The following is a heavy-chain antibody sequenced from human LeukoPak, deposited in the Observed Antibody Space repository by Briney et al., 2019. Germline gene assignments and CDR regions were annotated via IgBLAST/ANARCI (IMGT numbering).Heavy chain of an antibody. V-gene: IGHV4-39*07. J-gene: IGHJ6*03. Sequence: SETLSLTCTVSGGSISSSSHYWGWIRQPPGKGLEWIGRIYYSGSTYNNPSLKSRVTISVDTFRNQFSLKLSSVTAADTAVYFCARVGPDTNYNYYYYYMDVWGKGTTVTVSS. CDR3: ARVGPDTNYNYYYYYMDV. CDR1: GGSISSSSHY. CDR2: IYYSGST. D-gene: IGHD5-24*01.